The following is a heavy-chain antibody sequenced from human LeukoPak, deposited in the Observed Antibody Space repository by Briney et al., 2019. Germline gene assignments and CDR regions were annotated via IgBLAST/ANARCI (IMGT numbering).Heavy chain of an antibody. D-gene: IGHD3-3*01. Sequence: ASVKVSCKASGYTFTSYGISWVRQAPGQGLEWMGWISAYNGNTNYAQKLQGRVTMTTDTSTSTAYMELRSLRSDDTAVYYCARVFVSGIQYNWFDPWGQGTLVTVSS. CDR1: GYTFTSYG. CDR2: ISAYNGNT. J-gene: IGHJ5*02. CDR3: ARVFVSGIQYNWFDP. V-gene: IGHV1-18*01.